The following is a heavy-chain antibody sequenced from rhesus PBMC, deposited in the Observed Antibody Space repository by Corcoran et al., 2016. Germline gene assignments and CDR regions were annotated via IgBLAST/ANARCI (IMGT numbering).Heavy chain of an antibody. J-gene: IGHJ4*01. CDR1: GFTFSSYG. CDR3: AKLNYDSGYDFDY. Sequence: EVQLVETGGGLVQPGGSLKLSCAASGFTFSSYGMSWVRQAPGKGLEWVSAINSGGGSTYYADSVKGRFTISRDNSKNTLSLQMNSLRAEDTAVYYCAKLNYDSGYDFDYWGQGVLVTVSS. D-gene: IGHD3-28*01. CDR2: INSGGGST. V-gene: IGHV3S5*01.